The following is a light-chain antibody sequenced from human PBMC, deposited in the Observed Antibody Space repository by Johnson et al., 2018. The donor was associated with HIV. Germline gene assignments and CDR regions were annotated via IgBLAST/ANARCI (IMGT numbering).Light chain of an antibody. CDR2: EDT. V-gene: IGLV1-51*02. CDR3: GTWDSSLNAYV. CDR1: SSNIGNNY. J-gene: IGLJ1*01. Sequence: QSVLTQSPSVSAAPGQKVTISCSGSSSNIGNNYVSWYQQLPGTAPKLLIYEDTRRPSGIPDRFSGSKSGTSATLGITGLQTGDEGDYYCGTWDSSLNAYVFGTGTKVTVL.